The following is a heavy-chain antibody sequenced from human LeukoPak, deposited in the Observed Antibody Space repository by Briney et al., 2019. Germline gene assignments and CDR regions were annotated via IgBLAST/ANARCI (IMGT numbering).Heavy chain of an antibody. CDR1: GFNFNSFW. CDR2: IKEDGSER. D-gene: IGHD1-26*01. J-gene: IGHJ4*02. CDR3: ARDLRPSGSYSQSDY. Sequence: GGSLRLSCAASGFNFNSFWMSWVRQAPGKGLEWVANIKEDGSERYYVDSLKGRFTISRDNAKNSLYLQMNSLRAEDTAVYYCARDLRPSGSYSQSDYWGQGTLVTVSS. V-gene: IGHV3-7*01.